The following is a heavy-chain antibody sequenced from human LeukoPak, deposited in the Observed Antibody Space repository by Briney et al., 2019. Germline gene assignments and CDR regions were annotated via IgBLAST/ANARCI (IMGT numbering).Heavy chain of an antibody. CDR2: ISGSGGST. V-gene: IGHV3-23*01. Sequence: GGSLRLSCAASEFTFSNAWMSWVRQAPGKGLEWVSAISGSGGSTYYADSVKGRFTISRDNSKNTLYPQMNSLRAEDTAVYYCAKASSSGTVVTRFDYWGQGTLVTVSS. CDR1: EFTFSNAW. J-gene: IGHJ4*02. CDR3: AKASSSGTVVTRFDY. D-gene: IGHD4-23*01.